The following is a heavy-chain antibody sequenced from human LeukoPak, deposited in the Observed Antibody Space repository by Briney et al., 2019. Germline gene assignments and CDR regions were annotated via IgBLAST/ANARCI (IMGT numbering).Heavy chain of an antibody. Sequence: KPSETLSLTCTVSGGSISSYYWSWIRQPPGKGLEWIGYIYYSGSTNYNPSLKSRVTISVDTSKNQFSLKLSSVTAADTAVYYCARLPYSSGWYVYWGQGILVTVSS. V-gene: IGHV4-59*01. CDR2: IYYSGST. CDR3: ARLPYSSGWYVY. CDR1: GGSISSYY. J-gene: IGHJ4*02. D-gene: IGHD6-19*01.